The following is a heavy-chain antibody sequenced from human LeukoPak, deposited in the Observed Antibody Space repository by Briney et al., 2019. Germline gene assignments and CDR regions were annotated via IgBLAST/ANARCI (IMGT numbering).Heavy chain of an antibody. CDR2: IYTSGST. CDR1: GGSISSYY. Sequence: MASETLSLTGTGSGGSISSYYWSWIRQPARTGLEWIGRIYTSGSTNYDPALKSRVTISVDTSKTQFYLNLSSVTAADTAVYYCARGLRYFDWSPIAGYYGMDVWGQGTTVTVSS. CDR3: ARGLRYFDWSPIAGYYGMDV. J-gene: IGHJ6*02. D-gene: IGHD3-9*01. V-gene: IGHV4-4*07.